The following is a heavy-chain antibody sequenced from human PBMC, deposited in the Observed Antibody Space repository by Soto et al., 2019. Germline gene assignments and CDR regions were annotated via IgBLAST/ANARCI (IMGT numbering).Heavy chain of an antibody. CDR3: AKDRALTGYYNVPLIDFDY. CDR2: ISGSGGST. D-gene: IGHD3-9*01. Sequence: GGSLRLSCAASGFTFSSYSMSWVRQAPGKGQKWVSAISGSGGSTYYADSVKGRFTISRDNSKNTLYLQMNSLRAEDTAVYYCAKDRALTGYYNVPLIDFDYWGQGTLVTVSS. CDR1: GFTFSSYS. J-gene: IGHJ4*02. V-gene: IGHV3-23*01.